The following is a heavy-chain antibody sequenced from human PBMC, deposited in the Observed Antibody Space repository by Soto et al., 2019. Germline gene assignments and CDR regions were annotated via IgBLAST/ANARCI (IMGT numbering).Heavy chain of an antibody. V-gene: IGHV3-15*01. D-gene: IGHD2-15*01. CDR2: IRSKADGGTA. CDR3: AADDSEASANVDY. J-gene: IGHJ4*02. CDR1: GFTFRNAW. Sequence: EVQLVESGGGLVKPGGTLRLSCAASGFTFRNAWMSWVRQFPGKGLEWVGRIRSKADGGTADYAAPVEGRFTISRDDSKNTLYLQMNSLKTEDTAVYFCAADDSEASANVDYWGQGTLVTVSP.